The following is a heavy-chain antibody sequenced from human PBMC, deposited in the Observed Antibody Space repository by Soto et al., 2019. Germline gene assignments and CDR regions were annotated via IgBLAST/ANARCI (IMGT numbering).Heavy chain of an antibody. CDR2: RXHSGST. D-gene: IGHD2-15*01. CDR1: CGSFSGYY. J-gene: IGHJ3*02. CDR3: ARPYYIVVTKAFDI. V-gene: IGHV4-34*01. Sequence: XXTLSLTCAVYCGSFSGYYWSWIRQPPGXWLEWIGERXHSGSTKYNPSIKSRVXXSVDTSKXXFSMKLSSVTAAEKAVYYCARPYYIVVTKAFDIWGQGTMVTVS.